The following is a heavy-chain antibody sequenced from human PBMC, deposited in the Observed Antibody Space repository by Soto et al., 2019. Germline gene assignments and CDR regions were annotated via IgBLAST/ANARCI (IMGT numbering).Heavy chain of an antibody. D-gene: IGHD6-19*01. J-gene: IGHJ4*01. CDR3: AKSGYCSDWHDY. CDR1: GFTFDDYA. V-gene: IGHV3-9*01. CDR2: ISWNSGSI. Sequence: QAGGSLRLSCAASGFTFDDYAMHWVRQAPGKGLEWVSGISWNSGSIGYADSVKGRFTISRDNAKNSLYLQMNSLRAEDTALYYCAKSGYCSDWHDYWGHGTLVPVSA.